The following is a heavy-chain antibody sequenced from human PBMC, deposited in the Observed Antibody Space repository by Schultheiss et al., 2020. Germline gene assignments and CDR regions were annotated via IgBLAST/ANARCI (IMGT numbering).Heavy chain of an antibody. D-gene: IGHD6-6*01. CDR1: GFSLSTSGMC. CDR3: ARESIAALGPHYYYYMDV. Sequence: SGPTLVKPTQTLTLTCTFSGFSLSTSGMCVSWIRQPPGKALEWLARIDWDDDKYYSTSLKTRLTISKDTSKNQVVLTMTNMDPVDTATYYCARESIAALGPHYYYYMDVWGKGTTVTVSS. J-gene: IGHJ6*03. CDR2: IDWDDDK. V-gene: IGHV2-70*11.